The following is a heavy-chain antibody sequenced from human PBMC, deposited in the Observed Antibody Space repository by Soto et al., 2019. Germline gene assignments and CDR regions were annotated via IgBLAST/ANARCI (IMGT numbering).Heavy chain of an antibody. CDR1: GFSLRNARMG. J-gene: IGHJ3*02. D-gene: IGHD2-21*01. CDR2: IFADDEQ. V-gene: IGHV2-26*01. CDR3: MTTSEPYFYGGGHTDSFEI. Sequence: QVTLKESGPVLVKPTETLTLTCTVSGFSLRNARMGVSWIRQPPGKALEWLAHIFADDEQAYSPSLKSRLTISKDTSKSQVVLIMTNMDPVDTATYYCMTTSEPYFYGGGHTDSFEIWGQGTMVTVSS.